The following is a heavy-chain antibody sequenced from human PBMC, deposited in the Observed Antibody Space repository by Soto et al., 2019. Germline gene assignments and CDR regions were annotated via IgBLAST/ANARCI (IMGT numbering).Heavy chain of an antibody. J-gene: IGHJ6*02. CDR3: AGLRERWLVAYYYYCGPDG. Sequence: SEPLTLLCAFKEESFSGYYWSGVRQPPGKGLEWIGEINHRGTTNYNPSLKSRVTISVDTSKNQFSLKLTSVPAADAAVYYCAGLRERWLVAYYYYCGPDGWGRAPTFTLS. CDR2: INHRGTT. D-gene: IGHD5-12*01. CDR1: EESFSGYY. V-gene: IGHV4-34*01.